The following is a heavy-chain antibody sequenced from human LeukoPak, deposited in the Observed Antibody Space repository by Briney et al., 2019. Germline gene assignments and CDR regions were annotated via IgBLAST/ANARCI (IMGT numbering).Heavy chain of an antibody. J-gene: IGHJ4*02. CDR1: GFTFSSCS. Sequence: GGSLRLSCAASGFTFSSCSMNWVRQTPGKGLEWVSSISSSSTYIYYADSVKGRFTISRDNAKNSLYLQMNSLRAEDTAVYYCAKTLPEEEPAGGDYWGQGTLVTVSS. D-gene: IGHD2-2*01. V-gene: IGHV3-21*04. CDR2: ISSSSTYI. CDR3: AKTLPEEEPAGGDY.